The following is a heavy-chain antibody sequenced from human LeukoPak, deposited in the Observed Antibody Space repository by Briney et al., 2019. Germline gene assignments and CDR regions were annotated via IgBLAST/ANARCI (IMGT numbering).Heavy chain of an antibody. J-gene: IGHJ4*02. D-gene: IGHD1-20*01. V-gene: IGHV3-15*07. CDR2: IKSKADGETI. CDR1: GFTVSSIH. CDR3: STLTSRGLSDS. Sequence: GGSLRLSCAASGFTVSSIHMVWVRQAPGKGLEWVGRIKSKADGETIDYAAPVKGRFTFSRDDSKNMLYLQMNSLKSEDTAVYYCSTLTSRGLSDSWGQGTLVTVSS.